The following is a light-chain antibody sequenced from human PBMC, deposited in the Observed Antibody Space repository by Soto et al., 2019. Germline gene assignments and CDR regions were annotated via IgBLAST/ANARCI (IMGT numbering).Light chain of an antibody. CDR3: ISYTGSSTSYV. Sequence: SALTQPASVSGSPGQSITISCSGTRSDIGSYNYVAWYQQFPGKTPKILIYGVSNRPSGVSSRFSGSKSGNTASLTISGLQAEDEADYYCISYTGSSTSYVFGSGTRSPS. J-gene: IGLJ1*01. V-gene: IGLV2-14*01. CDR1: RSDIGSYNY. CDR2: GVS.